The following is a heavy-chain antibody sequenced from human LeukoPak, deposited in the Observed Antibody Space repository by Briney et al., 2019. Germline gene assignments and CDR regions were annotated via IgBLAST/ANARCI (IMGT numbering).Heavy chain of an antibody. D-gene: IGHD1-7*01. CDR2: IIPIFGTA. CDR1: GGTFSSYA. V-gene: IGHV1-69*05. CDR3: ARGRFRWELEIRDFDY. J-gene: IGHJ4*02. Sequence: SVKVSCKASGGTFSSYAISWVRQAPGQGLEWMGGIIPIFGTANYAQKFQGRVTMTSDTSISTVYMELSSLKSDDTAVYYCARGRFRWELEIRDFDYWGRGTLVTVSS.